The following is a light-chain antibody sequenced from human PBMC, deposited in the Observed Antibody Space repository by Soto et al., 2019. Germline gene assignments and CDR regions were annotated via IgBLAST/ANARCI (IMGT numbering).Light chain of an antibody. CDR1: QSLVYSDGNTY. CDR2: KVS. Sequence: DVVMTQSPLSLPVTLGQPASISCRSSQSLVYSDGNTYLNWFQQRPGQSPRRLIYKVSNRDSGVPDRFSGSGSGTDFPLKISRVEAEDVGLYYCMQGTHWPLTFGGGTKVEIK. J-gene: IGKJ4*01. V-gene: IGKV2-30*01. CDR3: MQGTHWPLT.